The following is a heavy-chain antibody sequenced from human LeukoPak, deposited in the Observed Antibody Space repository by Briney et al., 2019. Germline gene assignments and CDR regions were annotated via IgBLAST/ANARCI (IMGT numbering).Heavy chain of an antibody. J-gene: IGHJ4*02. CDR3: ARRIQLWLHYFDY. CDR1: GGSFSGYY. Sequence: SETLSRTCAVYGGSFSGYYWSWIRQPPGKGLEWIGEINHSGSTNYNPSLKSRVTISVDTSKNQFSLKLSSVTAADTAVYYCARRIQLWLHYFDYWGQGTLVTVSS. D-gene: IGHD5-18*01. V-gene: IGHV4-34*01. CDR2: INHSGST.